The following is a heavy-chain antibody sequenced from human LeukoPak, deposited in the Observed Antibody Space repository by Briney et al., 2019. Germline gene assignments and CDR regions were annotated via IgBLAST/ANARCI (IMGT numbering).Heavy chain of an antibody. J-gene: IGHJ4*02. V-gene: IGHV1-8*03. Sequence: GASVKVSCKASGYTFTSYDINWVRQATGQGLEWMGRMNPNSGNTGYAQKFQGRVTITRNTSISTAYMELSSLRSEDTAVYYCARAGSVKIVGARVFGYWGQGTLVTVSS. CDR3: ARAGSVKIVGARVFGY. CDR1: GYTFTSYD. CDR2: MNPNSGNT. D-gene: IGHD1-26*01.